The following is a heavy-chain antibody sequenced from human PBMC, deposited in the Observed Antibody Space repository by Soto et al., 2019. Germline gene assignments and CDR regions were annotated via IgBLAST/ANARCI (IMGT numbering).Heavy chain of an antibody. Sequence: GGSLRLSCAASGFTFSSYGMHWVRPAPGKGLKRVAVIWYEGKNKYDADYVKGRFTIYRDNSKNTLYLQMNSLRAEDTAVYYCARRYSSSEYYYYYMDVWGKGTTVTVSS. CDR1: GFTFSSYG. J-gene: IGHJ6*03. CDR2: IWYEGKNK. V-gene: IGHV3-33*01. CDR3: ARRYSSSEYYYYYMDV. D-gene: IGHD6-13*01.